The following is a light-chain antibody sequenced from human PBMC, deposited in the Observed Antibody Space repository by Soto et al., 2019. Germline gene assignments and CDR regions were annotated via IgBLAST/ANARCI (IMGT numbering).Light chain of an antibody. J-gene: IGLJ7*01. CDR3: RSTVV. CDR2: EVS. V-gene: IGLV2-14*01. Sequence: QSALTQPASVSGSPGQSITISCTGTSSDVGGYKYVSWYQQHPGKVPKLIIYEVSNRPSGVSDRFSGSKSENTASLTISGLQSEDEADYTLRSTVVFGGGTQLTVL. CDR1: SSDVGGYKY.